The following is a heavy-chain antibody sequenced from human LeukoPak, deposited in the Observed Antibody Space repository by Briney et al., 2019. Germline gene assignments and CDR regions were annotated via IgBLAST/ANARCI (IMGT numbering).Heavy chain of an antibody. V-gene: IGHV5-51*01. CDR2: IYPGDSET. D-gene: IGHD3-10*01. J-gene: IGHJ6*03. Sequence: GESLKISCKGSGYRFTNYWIGWVRQMPGKGLEWMGIIYPGDSETRYSPSFQCQVTISADKSISTAYLQWSSLKASDTAMYYCARQGSGLAPKYYYYMDVWGKGTTVIVSS. CDR1: GYRFTNYW. CDR3: ARQGSGLAPKYYYYMDV.